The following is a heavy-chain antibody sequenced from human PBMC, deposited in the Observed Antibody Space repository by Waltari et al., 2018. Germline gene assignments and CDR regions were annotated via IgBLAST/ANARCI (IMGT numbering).Heavy chain of an antibody. CDR1: GFTFSSYC. Sequence: EVQLVESGGGLVQPGGSLRLSCAASGFTFSSYCMHWVRQAPGKGLEWVSRINSEGSSTSYADSVKGRFTISRDNAKNTLYLQMNSLRAEDTAVYYCASYMTTVPLRAFDIWGQGTMVTVSS. D-gene: IGHD4-17*01. V-gene: IGHV3-74*01. CDR3: ASYMTTVPLRAFDI. J-gene: IGHJ3*02. CDR2: INSEGSST.